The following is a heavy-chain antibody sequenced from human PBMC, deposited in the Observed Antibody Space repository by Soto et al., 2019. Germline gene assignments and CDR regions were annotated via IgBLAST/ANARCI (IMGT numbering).Heavy chain of an antibody. V-gene: IGHV4-31*03. CDR1: GGSISTVGHY. CDR2: IYHTGST. Sequence: SETLSITCSVSGGSISTVGHYWTWIRQPPGKGLEWIGSIYHTGSTYYSKSLRSRLTMSVDTSKSQFSLRLSSVTAADTAVYYCARATGTLRSRNCDYWGQGSLVTVS. J-gene: IGHJ4*02. D-gene: IGHD1-1*01. CDR3: ARATGTLRSRNCDY.